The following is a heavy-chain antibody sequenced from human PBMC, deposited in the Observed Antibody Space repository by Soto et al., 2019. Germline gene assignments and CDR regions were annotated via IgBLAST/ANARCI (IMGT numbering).Heavy chain of an antibody. CDR1: GYTLTELS. CDR3: ASLAARPPGYYYYYMDV. V-gene: IGHV1-24*01. Sequence: ASVKVSCKVSGYTLTELSMHWVRQAPGKGLEWMGGFDPEDGETIYAQKFQGRVTMTEDTSTDTAYMELSSLRSEDTAVYYCASLAARPPGYYYYYMDVWGKGTTVTVSS. CDR2: FDPEDGET. D-gene: IGHD6-6*01. J-gene: IGHJ6*03.